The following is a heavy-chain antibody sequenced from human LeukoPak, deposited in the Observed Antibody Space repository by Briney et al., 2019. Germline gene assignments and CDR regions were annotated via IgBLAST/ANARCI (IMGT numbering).Heavy chain of an antibody. CDR2: IYHSGST. CDR1: GHSISSRYY. CDR3: ARVGSSLNWFDP. D-gene: IGHD6-13*01. J-gene: IGHJ5*02. V-gene: IGHV4-38-2*02. Sequence: SETLSLTCTFSGHSISSRYYWGWIRQPPGKGLEWIGSIYHSGSTYYNPSLKSRVAISLDTSKNQFSLKMTSVTAADTAVYYCARVGSSLNWFDPWGQGTLVTVSS.